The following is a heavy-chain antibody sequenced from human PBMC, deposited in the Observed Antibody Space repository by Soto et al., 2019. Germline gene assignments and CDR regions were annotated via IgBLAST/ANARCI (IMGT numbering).Heavy chain of an antibody. Sequence: QVQMVQSGPEVKKPGASVKVSCKTSGYTFTSYGISWVRQAPGQGFEWMGWISTNKGNTNYAQKFQGRVTMTTDTSTSTAYMELRSLRSDDTAVYYCATRSPAFDYWGQGTLVTVSS. CDR1: GYTFTSYG. V-gene: IGHV1-18*01. J-gene: IGHJ4*02. CDR3: ATRSPAFDY. CDR2: ISTNKGNT.